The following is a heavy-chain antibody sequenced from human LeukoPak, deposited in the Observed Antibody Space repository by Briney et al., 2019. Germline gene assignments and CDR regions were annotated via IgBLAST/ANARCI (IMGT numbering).Heavy chain of an antibody. Sequence: ASVKVSCKASGYTFTSYDINWVRQATGQGLEWMGWMNPNSGNTGYAQKLQGRVTMTRNTSISTAYMELSSLRSEDTAVYYCARGGAYGSGSLYYYYGMDVWGQGTTVTVSS. D-gene: IGHD3-10*01. CDR2: MNPNSGNT. CDR1: GYTFTSYD. CDR3: ARGGAYGSGSLYYYYGMDV. V-gene: IGHV1-8*01. J-gene: IGHJ6*02.